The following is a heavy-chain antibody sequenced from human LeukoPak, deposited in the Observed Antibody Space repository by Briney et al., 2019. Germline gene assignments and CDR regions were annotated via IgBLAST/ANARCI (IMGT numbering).Heavy chain of an antibody. CDR1: GFTVSSNY. CDR2: IYSGVDT. V-gene: IGHV3-66*02. Sequence: GRSLRLSCAASGFTVSSNYLSCVRHAPAKGLEWVSVIYSGVDTYYADSVKGRFTISREKSTNTMYLQMNSLRAEDTVVYYCAREASYSSGWYYFQHWGQGTLVTVSS. CDR3: AREASYSSGWYYFQH. D-gene: IGHD6-19*01. J-gene: IGHJ1*01.